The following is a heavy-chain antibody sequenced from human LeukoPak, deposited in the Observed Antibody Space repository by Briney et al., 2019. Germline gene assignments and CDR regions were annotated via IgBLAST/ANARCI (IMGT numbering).Heavy chain of an antibody. Sequence: GGSLRLSCTASGFIFTSYGMNWVRQAPGKGLEWVSYISSSGSNIFYADSVKGRFTISRDQAKDSLFLQMNSLRAEDTALYFCARDAVMGATPFYFDSWGQGALVTVSS. CDR1: GFIFTSYG. CDR3: ARDAVMGATPFYFDS. J-gene: IGHJ4*02. D-gene: IGHD2-15*01. V-gene: IGHV3-21*04. CDR2: ISSSGSNI.